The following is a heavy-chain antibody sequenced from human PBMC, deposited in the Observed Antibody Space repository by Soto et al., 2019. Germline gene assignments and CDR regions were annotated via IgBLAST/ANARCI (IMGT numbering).Heavy chain of an antibody. Sequence: QVQLQESGPGLVKPSETLSLTCTVSGGSISSYYWSWIRQPPGKGLEWIGYIYYSGSTNYNPSLKSRVTISVDTSKNQFSLKLSSVTAADTAVYYCAREEGYYGMDVWGQGTTVTVSS. CDR1: GGSISSYY. V-gene: IGHV4-59*01. J-gene: IGHJ6*02. CDR3: AREEGYYGMDV. CDR2: IYYSGST.